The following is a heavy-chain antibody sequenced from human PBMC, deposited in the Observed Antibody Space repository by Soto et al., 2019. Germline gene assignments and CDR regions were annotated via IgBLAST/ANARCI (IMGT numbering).Heavy chain of an antibody. CDR3: AYGSSSAWIDY. V-gene: IGHV4-39*01. CDR2: AYFSGGNT. J-gene: IGHJ4*02. D-gene: IGHD6-25*01. CDR1: GDSMRGYHFY. Sequence: SETLSLTCSVSGDSMRGYHFYWGWIRQAPGKGLEWIGSAYFSGGNTYYNPSLKSPVSISVDTSKNEFSLRLTSLTAADTAIYFCAYGSSSAWIDYWGQGTLVTVSS.